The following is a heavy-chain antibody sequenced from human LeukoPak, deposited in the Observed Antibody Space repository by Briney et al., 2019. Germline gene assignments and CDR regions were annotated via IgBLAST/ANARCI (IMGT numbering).Heavy chain of an antibody. CDR2: IYIDGTT. CDR1: GFIVSHNY. Sequence: PGGSLRLSCAASGFIVSHNYMTWVRQAPGKGLEWISVIYIDGTTYYADSVKGRFTISRDNAKNSLYLQMNSLRAEDTALYHCARGLYYYDSSGDPPDAFDIWGQGTMVTVSS. J-gene: IGHJ3*02. V-gene: IGHV3-53*03. D-gene: IGHD3-22*01. CDR3: ARGLYYYDSSGDPPDAFDI.